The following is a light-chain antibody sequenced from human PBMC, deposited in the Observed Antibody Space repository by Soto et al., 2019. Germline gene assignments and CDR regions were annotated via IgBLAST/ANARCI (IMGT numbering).Light chain of an antibody. CDR2: GAS. J-gene: IGKJ1*01. Sequence: EIVLTQSPGTLSLSPGERATLSCRASQSVSSSYLAWYQQKSGQAPRLLIYGASTRATGIPDRFSGSGSGTDFTLTITRLEPEDFAVYFCLQYGGLPRTFGQGTKV. CDR1: QSVSSSY. V-gene: IGKV3-20*01. CDR3: LQYGGLPRT.